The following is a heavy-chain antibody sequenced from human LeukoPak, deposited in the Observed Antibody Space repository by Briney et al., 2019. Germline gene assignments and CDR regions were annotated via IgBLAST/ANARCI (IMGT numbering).Heavy chain of an antibody. D-gene: IGHD6-6*01. Sequence: APVKVSCKASGGTFSSYAISWVRQAPGQGLEWMGGIIPIFGTANYAQKFQGRVTITTDESTSTAYMELSSLRSEDTAVYYCARGGYSSSSGSDYYYYYMDVWGKGTTVTVSS. CDR3: ARGGYSSSSGSDYYYYYMDV. V-gene: IGHV1-69*05. J-gene: IGHJ6*03. CDR1: GGTFSSYA. CDR2: IIPIFGTA.